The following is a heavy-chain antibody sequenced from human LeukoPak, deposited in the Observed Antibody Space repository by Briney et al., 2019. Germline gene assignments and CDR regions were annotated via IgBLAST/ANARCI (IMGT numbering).Heavy chain of an antibody. CDR1: GFTFSSYE. D-gene: IGHD2-21*02. CDR3: AKDFEAYCRGDCSSYFDC. J-gene: IGHJ4*02. CDR2: ISSSGYTI. Sequence: GGSLRLSCAASGFTFSSYEMNWVRQAPGKGLEWVSYISSSGYTIYYADSVKGRFTISRDNAKNSLYLQMNSLRDEDTAVYYCAKDFEAYCRGDCSSYFDCWGQGTLVTVSS. V-gene: IGHV3-48*02.